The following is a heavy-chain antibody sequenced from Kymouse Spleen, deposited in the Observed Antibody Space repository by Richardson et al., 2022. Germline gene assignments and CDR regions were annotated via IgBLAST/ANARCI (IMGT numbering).Heavy chain of an antibody. Sequence: QVQLVESGGGVVQPGRSLRLSCAASGFTFSSYGMHWVRQAPGKGLEWVAVIWYDGSNKYYADSVKGRFTISRDNSKNTLYLQMNSLRAEDTAVYYCAREKQQLVRYYGMDVWGQGTTVTVSS. D-gene: IGHD6-13*01. V-gene: IGHV3-33*01. CDR3: AREKQQLVRYYGMDV. CDR2: IWYDGSNK. J-gene: IGHJ6*02. CDR1: GFTFSSYG.